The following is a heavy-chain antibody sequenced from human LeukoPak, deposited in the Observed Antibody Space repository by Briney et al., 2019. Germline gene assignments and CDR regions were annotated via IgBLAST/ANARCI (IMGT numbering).Heavy chain of an antibody. CDR3: ANPLSGSSSDAFDI. V-gene: IGHV3-30*02. CDR1: GFTFSNYG. D-gene: IGHD1-26*01. Sequence: GGSLRLSCVVSGFTFSNYGIHWVRQAPGKGLEWVAFIRYDGSLQYYADSVQGRFTISRGNSKNTLDLQMNNLRAEDTAVYYCANPLSGSSSDAFDIWGQGTMVTVSS. J-gene: IGHJ3*02. CDR2: IRYDGSLQ.